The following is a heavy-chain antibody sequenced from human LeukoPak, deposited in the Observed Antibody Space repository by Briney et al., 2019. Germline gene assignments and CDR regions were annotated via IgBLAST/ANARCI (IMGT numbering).Heavy chain of an antibody. CDR3: ARDQGLWFGESPCDY. D-gene: IGHD3-10*01. J-gene: IGHJ4*02. CDR2: ISAYNGNT. CDR1: GYTFTGYY. V-gene: IGHV1-18*04. Sequence: ASVKVSCKASGYTFTGYYMHWVRQAPGQGLEWMGWISAYNGNTNYAQKLQGRVTMTTDTSTSTAYMELRSLRSDDTAVYYCARDQGLWFGESPCDYWGQGTLVTVSS.